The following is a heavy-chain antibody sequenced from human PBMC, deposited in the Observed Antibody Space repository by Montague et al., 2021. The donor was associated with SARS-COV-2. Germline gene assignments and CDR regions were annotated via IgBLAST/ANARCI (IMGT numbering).Heavy chain of an antibody. D-gene: IGHD1-1*01. CDR3: ARRVTRGAFDV. CDR2: IYYRGAS. Sequence: SETLSLTCIASGGPINSSTYYWAWIRQSPGKGLEWIATIYYRGASWSDPSLRSRVTISADTSRNQFNLQLTSVAAADMGLYYCARRVTRGAFDVWGQGTMVTVSS. CDR1: GGPINSSTYY. V-gene: IGHV4-39*01. J-gene: IGHJ3*01.